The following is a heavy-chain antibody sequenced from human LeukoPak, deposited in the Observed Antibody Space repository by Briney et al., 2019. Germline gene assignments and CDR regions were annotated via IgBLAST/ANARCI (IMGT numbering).Heavy chain of an antibody. D-gene: IGHD2-21*01. CDR3: ASHRAGVIRLGVDV. J-gene: IGHJ6*02. Sequence: GGSLRLSCAASGFTFSDFWMHWVRQVPGEGLVWVSRISRDGSTAGYADSVKGRFTISRDDAKNSLYLQMNSLRAEDTAIYYCASHRAGVIRLGVDVWGQGTTVTVSS. CDR2: ISRDGSTA. V-gene: IGHV3-74*01. CDR1: GFTFSDFW.